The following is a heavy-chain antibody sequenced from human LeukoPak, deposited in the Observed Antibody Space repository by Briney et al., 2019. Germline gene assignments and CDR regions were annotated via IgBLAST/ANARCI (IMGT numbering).Heavy chain of an antibody. CDR1: GYSFTSYY. J-gene: IGHJ3*02. CDR2: INPSGGST. V-gene: IGHV1-46*01. Sequence: ASVKVSCKASGYSFTSYYIYWVRQAPGQGLEWMGIINPSGGSTSSAQRFQGRVTMTRDTSTSTVYMELNSLRSEDTAVYYCARDYAGDNRDGAFDIWGQGTMVTVSS. CDR3: ARDYAGDNRDGAFDI. D-gene: IGHD7-27*01.